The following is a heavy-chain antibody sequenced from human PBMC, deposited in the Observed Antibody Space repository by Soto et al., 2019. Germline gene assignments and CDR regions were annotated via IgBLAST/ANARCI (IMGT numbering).Heavy chain of an antibody. CDR1: GYTFTSYA. Sequence: QVQLVQSGAEVKKPGASVKVSCKASGYTFTSYAMHWVSQAPGQGLEWMGWINAGNGNTKYSQKFQGRVTITRDTSASTAYMELSILRSADTAVYYCARGGSLYWYVDLWGRGALVTVSS. CDR3: ARGGSLYWYVDL. D-gene: IGHD1-26*01. V-gene: IGHV1-3*01. CDR2: INAGNGNT. J-gene: IGHJ2*01.